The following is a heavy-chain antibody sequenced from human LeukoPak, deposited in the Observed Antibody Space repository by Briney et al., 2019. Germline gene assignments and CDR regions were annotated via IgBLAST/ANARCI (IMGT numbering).Heavy chain of an antibody. J-gene: IGHJ4*02. D-gene: IGHD3-9*01. CDR2: INPDSGDT. CDR3: ARVQYYNILTGSFQY. CDR1: GYIFTGYY. V-gene: IGHV1-2*02. Sequence: ASVKVSCKASGYIFTGYYLHWVRQAPGQGLESMGWINPDSGDTNFAQKFQGRVSMTRDTSISTAYMELSGLRSDDTAYYYCARVQYYNILTGSFQYWGQGTLVTVSS.